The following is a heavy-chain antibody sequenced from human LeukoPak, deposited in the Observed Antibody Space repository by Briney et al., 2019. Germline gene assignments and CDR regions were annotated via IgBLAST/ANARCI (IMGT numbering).Heavy chain of an antibody. CDR2: IGGSGDNT. CDR1: GFTFSNNA. J-gene: IGHJ4*02. D-gene: IGHD3-22*01. V-gene: IGHV3-23*01. CDR3: AKPQNYYDANCYDS. Sequence: GGSLRLSCAASGFTFSNNAMSWVRQAPSKGLEWVSGIGGSGDNTYYADSVKGRFTISRDNSKNTLYLQMNNLRAEDTAVYYCAKPQNYYDANCYDSWGQGTLVTVSS.